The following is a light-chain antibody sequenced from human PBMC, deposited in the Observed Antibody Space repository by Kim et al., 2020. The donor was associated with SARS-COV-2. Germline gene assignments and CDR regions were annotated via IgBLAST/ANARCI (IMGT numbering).Light chain of an antibody. CDR3: QSDKSNTRWV. CDR1: SGSIATRR. J-gene: IGLJ3*02. CDR2: KEN. V-gene: IGLV6-57*03. Sequence: TVTIAYTRSSGSIATRRVNWERQRPGSAPTTIIYKENQRPSGVPDRFSGSIDTSSNSAALTISGLQTEDEADYYCQSDKSNTRWVFGGGTQLTVL.